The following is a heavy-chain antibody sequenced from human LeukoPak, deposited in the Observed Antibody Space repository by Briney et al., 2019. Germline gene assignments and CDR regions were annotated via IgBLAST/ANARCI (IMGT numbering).Heavy chain of an antibody. CDR1: GFSFRNTW. CDR3: AKRGVVIRVILVGFHKEAYYFDS. J-gene: IGHJ4*02. Sequence: GGSLRLSCAASGFSFRNTWMSWVRQAPGKGLEWVAGISGSGGGTNYADSVKGRFTISRDNARNTLYLQMNSLRVEDTAAYFCAKRGVVIRVILVGFHKEAYYFDSWGQGALVTVSS. CDR2: ISGSGGGT. V-gene: IGHV3-23*01. D-gene: IGHD3-22*01.